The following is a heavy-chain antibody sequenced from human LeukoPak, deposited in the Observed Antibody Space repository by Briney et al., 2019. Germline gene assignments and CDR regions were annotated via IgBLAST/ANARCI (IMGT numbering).Heavy chain of an antibody. CDR2: IYPNNGGT. V-gene: IGHV1-2*06. Sequence: ASVKVSCKASRYTFTGYNMHWVRQAPGQGLEWVGRIYPNNGGTNYAQKVHVRGTMTRDTSSSTEYMELSRLRSDDTAVYYCPRDKAKGEAAAGFWGQGTLVTVSS. J-gene: IGHJ4*02. D-gene: IGHD6-13*01. CDR1: RYTFTGYN. CDR3: PRDKAKGEAAAGF.